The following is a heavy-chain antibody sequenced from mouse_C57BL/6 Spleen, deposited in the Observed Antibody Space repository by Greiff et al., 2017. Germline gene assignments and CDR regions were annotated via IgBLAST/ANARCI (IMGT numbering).Heavy chain of an antibody. Sequence: EVKLMESGGGLVQPGGSLKLSCAASGFTFSDYYMYWVRQTPEKRLEWVAYISNGGGSTYYPDTVKGRVPISRDNAKNTLYLQMSRLKSEDTAMYYCASYYSNVYYAMDYWGQGTSVTVSS. CDR3: ASYYSNVYYAMDY. CDR2: ISNGGGST. D-gene: IGHD2-5*01. V-gene: IGHV5-12*01. J-gene: IGHJ4*01. CDR1: GFTFSDYY.